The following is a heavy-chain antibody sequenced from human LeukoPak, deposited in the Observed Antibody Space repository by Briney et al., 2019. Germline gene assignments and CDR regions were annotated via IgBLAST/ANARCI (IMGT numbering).Heavy chain of an antibody. CDR2: IYYSGST. J-gene: IGHJ4*02. Sequence: SETLSLTCTVPGGSVSSGSYYWSWIRQPPGKGLEWIGYIYYSGSTNYNPSLKSRVTISVDTSKNQFSLKLSSVTAADTAVYYCARAPSRGYFDYWGQGTLVTVSS. CDR1: GGSVSSGSYY. CDR3: ARAPSRGYFDY. V-gene: IGHV4-61*01.